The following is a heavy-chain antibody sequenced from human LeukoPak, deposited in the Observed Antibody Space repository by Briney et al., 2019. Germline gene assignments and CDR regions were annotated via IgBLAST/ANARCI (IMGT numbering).Heavy chain of an antibody. CDR3: ARDGGSYCGGGSCYSGTALDI. CDR1: GFTFSSFA. Sequence: GGSLRLSCAASGFTFSSFAMDWVRQAPGKGLEWVAAISGGGGSAYYADSVKGRFTISGDNSKNTLYLHVNSLRDEDTAIYYCARDGGSYCGGGSCYSGTALDIWGQGTLVTVSS. CDR2: ISGGGGSA. J-gene: IGHJ3*02. D-gene: IGHD2-15*01. V-gene: IGHV3-23*01.